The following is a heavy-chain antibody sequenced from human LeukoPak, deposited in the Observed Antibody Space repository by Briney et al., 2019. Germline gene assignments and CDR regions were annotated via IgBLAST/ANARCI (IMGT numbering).Heavy chain of an antibody. J-gene: IGHJ4*02. CDR1: GFTFSSYS. CDR3: AREGAVGYYDSSGYYDY. CDR2: ISSSSSTI. D-gene: IGHD3-22*01. Sequence: GGSLRLSCAASGFTFSSYSMNWVRQAPGKGLEWVSYISSSSSTIYYADSVKGRFTISRDNAENSLYLQMNSLRAEDTAVYYCAREGAVGYYDSSGYYDYWGQGTLVTVSS. V-gene: IGHV3-48*01.